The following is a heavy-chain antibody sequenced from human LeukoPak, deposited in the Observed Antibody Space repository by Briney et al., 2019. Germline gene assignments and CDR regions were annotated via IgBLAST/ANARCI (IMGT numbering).Heavy chain of an antibody. CDR2: IIPILGIA. D-gene: IGHD3-10*01. Sequence: SVKVSRKASGGTFRSYAISWVRQAPGQGLEWMGRIIPILGIANYAQKFQGRVTITADKSTSTAYMELSSLRSEDTAVYYCARVGDNWFDPWGQGTLVTVSS. CDR1: GGTFRSYA. J-gene: IGHJ5*02. V-gene: IGHV1-69*04. CDR3: ARVGDNWFDP.